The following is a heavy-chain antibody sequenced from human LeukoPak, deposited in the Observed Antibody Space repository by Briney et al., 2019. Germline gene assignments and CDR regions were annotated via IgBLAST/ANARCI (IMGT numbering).Heavy chain of an antibody. D-gene: IGHD2-2*01. CDR2: ISSSSSTI. CDR1: GFTFSSYS. CDR3: ARGYYGSSTRSPWWFDP. J-gene: IGHJ5*02. V-gene: IGHV3-48*01. Sequence: GGSLRLSCAASGFTFSSYSMNWVRQAPGKGLEWVSCISSSSSTIYYADSVKGRFTISRDNAKNSLYLQMNSLRAEDTAVYYCARGYYGSSTRSPWWFDPWGQGTLVTVSS.